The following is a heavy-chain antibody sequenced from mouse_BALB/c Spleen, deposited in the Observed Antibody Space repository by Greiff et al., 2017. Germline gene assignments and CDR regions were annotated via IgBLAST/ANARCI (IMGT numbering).Heavy chain of an antibody. CDR2: IDPETGGT. CDR1: GYTFTDYE. CDR3: TIHYYGYHWYFDV. Sequence: QVQLQQSGAELVRPGASVTLSCKASGYTFTDYEMHWVKQTPVHGLEWIGAIDPETGGTAYNQKFKGKATLTADKSSSTAYMELRSLTSEDSAVYYCTIHYYGYHWYFDVWGAGTTVTVSS. V-gene: IGHV1-15*01. D-gene: IGHD1-2*01. J-gene: IGHJ1*01.